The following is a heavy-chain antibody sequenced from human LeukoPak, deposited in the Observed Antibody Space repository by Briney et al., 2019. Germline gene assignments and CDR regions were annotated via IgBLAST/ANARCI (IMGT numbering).Heavy chain of an antibody. D-gene: IGHD6-13*01. V-gene: IGHV1-69*04. CDR2: IIPILGIA. Sequence: ASVKVSCKASGGTFSSYAISWVRQAPGQGLEWMGRIIPILGIANYAQKFQGRVTITADKSTSTAYMELSSLRSEDTAVYYCARDEGTASRLATGYYGMDVWGQGTTVTVSS. CDR1: GGTFSSYA. CDR3: ARDEGTASRLATGYYGMDV. J-gene: IGHJ6*02.